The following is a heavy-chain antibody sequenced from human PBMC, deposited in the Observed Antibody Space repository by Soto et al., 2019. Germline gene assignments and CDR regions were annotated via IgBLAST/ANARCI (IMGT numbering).Heavy chain of an antibody. Sequence: SETQSLSCTVSGGYLNDYNCSWIRQPTGKGLEWIGYISNSGGTRYNPSLKSRVTISVDTSKNQFSLKVGSVTAADTAVFYCARTYWSGSRLDYYYMDVWGKGTTVTV. D-gene: IGHD3-3*01. V-gene: IGHV4-59*08. J-gene: IGHJ6*03. CDR3: ARTYWSGSRLDYYYMDV. CDR1: GGYLNDYN. CDR2: ISNSGGT.